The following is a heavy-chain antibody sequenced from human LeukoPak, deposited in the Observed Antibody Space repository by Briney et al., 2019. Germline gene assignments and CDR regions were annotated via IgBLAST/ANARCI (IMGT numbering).Heavy chain of an antibody. V-gene: IGHV3-66*01. D-gene: IGHD3-3*02. CDR3: AAFSHKGV. Sequence: SGGTLRLSCAASGFTVGNNYMSWVRQAPGKGLEWVSLIYSAGSTYYAGSVRGRFTISRDSSKNRLFLQLNSLRAEDTAVCYCAAFSHKGVGGQGTTVTVS. J-gene: IGHJ6*02. CDR1: GFTVGNNY. CDR2: IYSAGST.